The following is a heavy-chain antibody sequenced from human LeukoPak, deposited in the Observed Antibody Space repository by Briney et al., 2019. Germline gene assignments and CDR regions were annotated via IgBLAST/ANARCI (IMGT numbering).Heavy chain of an antibody. Sequence: SETLSLTCTVSGGSIRSSTYYWAWIRQPPGKGLEWIGTIHYTGTTYYNPSLKSRVTISVDTSKNQFSLRLNSVTAADTAFYYCARHPPGLRYFDPWGQGTLVTVSS. CDR2: IHYTGTT. CDR1: GGSIRSSTYY. CDR3: ARHPPGLRYFDP. D-gene: IGHD3-9*01. V-gene: IGHV4-39*01. J-gene: IGHJ5*02.